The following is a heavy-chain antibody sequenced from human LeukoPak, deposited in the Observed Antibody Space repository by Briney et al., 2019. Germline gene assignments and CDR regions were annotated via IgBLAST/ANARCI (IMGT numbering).Heavy chain of an antibody. CDR3: VRQFDF. Sequence: PSETLSLTCTVSGGSISSSSYYWTWIRQPAGKGLEWIGNIYTSGSTNYNPSLKSRVTISLDTSKNQFSLKLSSVTAADTAMYYCVRQFDFWGQGTLVTVSS. CDR2: IYTSGST. V-gene: IGHV4-61*09. J-gene: IGHJ4*02. CDR1: GGSISSSSYY.